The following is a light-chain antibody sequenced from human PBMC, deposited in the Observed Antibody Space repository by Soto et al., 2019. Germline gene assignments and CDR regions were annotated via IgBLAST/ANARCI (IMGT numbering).Light chain of an antibody. CDR2: EGS. CDR3: SSYAGSSTHAV. CDR1: SSDVGSYNL. J-gene: IGLJ7*01. V-gene: IGLV2-23*01. Sequence: QSALTQPASVSGSPGQSITISCTGTSSDVGSYNLVSWYQQHPGKAPKLMIYEGSKRPSGVSNRFSGSKSGNTASLTISGLQAEDEAYYYCSSYAGSSTHAVFGGGTQLTVL.